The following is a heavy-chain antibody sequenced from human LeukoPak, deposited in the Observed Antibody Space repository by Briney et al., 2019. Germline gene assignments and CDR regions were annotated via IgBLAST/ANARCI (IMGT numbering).Heavy chain of an antibody. CDR3: ITNIGATGTSVY. CDR2: IKSKADGGTT. D-gene: IGHD6-13*01. CDR1: EFTFNNAW. V-gene: IGHV3-15*01. Sequence: GGSLRLSCAASEFTFNNAWMSWVRQALGKGLEWVGRIKSKADGGTTDYAAPVKGRFTISRDDSKNTLYLQMNSLKTEDTAVYYCITNIGATGTSVYWGQGTLVTVSS. J-gene: IGHJ4*02.